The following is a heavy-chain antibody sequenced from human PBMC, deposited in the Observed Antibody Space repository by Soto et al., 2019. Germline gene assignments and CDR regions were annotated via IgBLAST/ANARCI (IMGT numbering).Heavy chain of an antibody. D-gene: IGHD6-25*01. CDR3: ARGSGSSWFDY. J-gene: IGHJ4*02. CDR2: MATRTGDT. CDR1: GYTFTANY. Sequence: VASVKVSCKXSGYTFTANYIHWVRQAPGQGLEWMGWMATRTGDTRFAQKFQGRVSMTRDTSIGTAYMELTTLTLDDTAVYYCARGSGSSWFDYWGQGTQVTVSS. V-gene: IGHV1-2*02.